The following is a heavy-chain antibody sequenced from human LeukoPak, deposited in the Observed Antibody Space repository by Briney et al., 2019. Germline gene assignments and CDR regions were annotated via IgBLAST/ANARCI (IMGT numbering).Heavy chain of an antibody. D-gene: IGHD2-21*02. CDR1: GGTFSSYA. CDR3: ARGEWNSYCGGDCYVYPDY. CDR2: IIPILGIA. Sequence: SVKVSCKASGGTFSSYAISWVRQAPGQGLEWMGRIIPILGIANYAQKFQGRVTITADKSTSTAYMELSSLRSEDTAVYYCARGEWNSYCGGDCYVYPDYWGQGTLVNVSS. J-gene: IGHJ4*02. V-gene: IGHV1-69*04.